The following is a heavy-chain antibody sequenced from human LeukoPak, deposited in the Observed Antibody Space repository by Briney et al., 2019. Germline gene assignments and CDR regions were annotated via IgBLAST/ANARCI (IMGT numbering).Heavy chain of an antibody. V-gene: IGHV4-34*01. J-gene: IGHJ5*02. CDR1: GGSFRGYS. Sequence: SETLSLTCAVSGGSFRGYSWSWIRQPPGEGLEWIGQTDHSGGIITYNPSLRSRVAISVDASKNQFSLKLNSVTAADTAVYYCATANSLSGYDYFWFDPWGQGTLVTVSS. CDR3: ATANSLSGYDYFWFDP. CDR2: TDHSGGII. D-gene: IGHD5-12*01.